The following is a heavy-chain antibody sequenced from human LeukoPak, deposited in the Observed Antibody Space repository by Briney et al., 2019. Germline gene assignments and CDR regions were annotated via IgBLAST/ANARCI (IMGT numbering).Heavy chain of an antibody. D-gene: IGHD3-3*01. J-gene: IGHJ4*02. V-gene: IGHV3-74*01. CDR1: GFSFSSHW. CDR2: INSDGSST. Sequence: QTGGSLRLSCAASGFSFSSHWMHWVRQAPGKGLVWVSRINSDGSSTSYADSVKGRFTISRDNAKSTLYLQMNSLRAEDTAVYYCARDLSDFWSGWEYYFDYWGQGTLVTVSS. CDR3: ARDLSDFWSGWEYYFDY.